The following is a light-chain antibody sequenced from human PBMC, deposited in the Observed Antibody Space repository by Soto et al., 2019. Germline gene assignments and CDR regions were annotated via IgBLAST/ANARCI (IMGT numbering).Light chain of an antibody. J-gene: IGKJ1*01. CDR1: QSVSSSY. V-gene: IGKV3-20*01. CDR2: GAS. CDR3: QQYGSWWT. Sequence: ESVLTQSPGTRSLSQGERATLACRASQSVSSSYLAWYQQKPGQAPRLLIYGASSRATGIPDRFSGSGSGTDFTLTISRLEPEDFAVYYCQQYGSWWTFGQGTKVDNK.